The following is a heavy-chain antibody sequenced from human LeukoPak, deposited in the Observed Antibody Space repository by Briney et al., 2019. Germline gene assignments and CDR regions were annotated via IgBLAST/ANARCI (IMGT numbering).Heavy chain of an antibody. J-gene: IGHJ3*02. CDR1: GFTFSIYT. CDR2: ITGTADKT. CDR3: ARRGGSRGWGAFDI. Sequence: GGSLRLSCVASGFTFSIYTMNWVRQAPGKGLEWVSSITGTADKTYDADSVKGRFTISRDNSKNTLSLQMSSLRVEDTAIYYCARRGGSRGWGAFDIWGQGTIVTVSS. V-gene: IGHV3-23*01. D-gene: IGHD6-19*01.